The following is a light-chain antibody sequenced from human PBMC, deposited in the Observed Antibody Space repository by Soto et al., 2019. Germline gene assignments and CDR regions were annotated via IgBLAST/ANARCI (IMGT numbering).Light chain of an antibody. CDR1: SSDVGGYNY. J-gene: IGLJ1*01. CDR2: DVS. Sequence: QSVLTQPASVSGSPGQSITISCTGTSSDVGGYNYVSWYQQHPGKAPKLMIYDVSNRPSGVSNRFSGSKFGNTASLTISGLQAEDEADYYCSSYTSSSTLVVFGTGTKLTVL. V-gene: IGLV2-14*01. CDR3: SSYTSSSTLVV.